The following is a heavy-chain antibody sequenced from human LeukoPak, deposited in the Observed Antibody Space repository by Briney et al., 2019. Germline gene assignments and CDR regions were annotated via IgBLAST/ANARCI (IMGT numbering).Heavy chain of an antibody. CDR2: IGTAGDT. J-gene: IGHJ2*01. CDR3: ARGRGATLGYFDH. CDR1: GFTFSSYD. Sequence: PGGSLRLSCAASGFTFSSYDMHWVRQPTGGGLEWVSGIGTAGDTYYLGSVKGRFTISRENAQNSLYLQMNSLRAGDTAVYYCARGRGATLGYFDHWGRGTLVTVSS. V-gene: IGHV3-13*01.